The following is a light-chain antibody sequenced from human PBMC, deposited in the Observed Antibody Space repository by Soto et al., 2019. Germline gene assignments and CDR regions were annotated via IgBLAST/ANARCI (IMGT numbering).Light chain of an antibody. J-gene: IGKJ1*01. CDR2: ASS. Sequence: EIVMTQSPDTLSVSPVERATLSCRASQSVSIDLAWYQLRPGQAPRVLIYASSTRATGVPARFSGSGSGTEFTLTISSLQSEDFAVYYCQQYNVWPGWTFGQGTKVDNK. CDR3: QQYNVWPGWT. CDR1: QSVSID. V-gene: IGKV3-15*01.